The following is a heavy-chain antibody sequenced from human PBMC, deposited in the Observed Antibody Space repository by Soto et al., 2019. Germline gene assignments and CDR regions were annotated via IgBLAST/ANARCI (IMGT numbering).Heavy chain of an antibody. J-gene: IGHJ2*01. CDR2: ISWHSDSI. V-gene: IGHV3-9*01. D-gene: IGHD2-15*01. CDR1: GFTFDDFA. CDR3: AKYSSGYFDL. Sequence: EVQLVESGGGLVQPGRSLRLSCAASGFTFDDFAMHWVRQAPGKGLEWVSGISWHSDSIGYTDSVKGRFTISRDNTGNSLYLQMNSLRTEDTALYYCAKYSSGYFDLWGRGTLVTVSS.